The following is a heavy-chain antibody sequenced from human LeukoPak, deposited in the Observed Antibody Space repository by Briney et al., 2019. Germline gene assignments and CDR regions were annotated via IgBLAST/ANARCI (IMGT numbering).Heavy chain of an antibody. CDR1: VFSFDDFA. Sequence: GRSLRLSCAASVFSFDDFAMHWVRHAPGKGLEWVSGITWNGGTIDYADSVKGRFTISRDNAKNSLYLQMNSLRAEDTALYYCATRYASGPIADYWGQGTLVTVSS. J-gene: IGHJ4*02. D-gene: IGHD3-10*01. CDR2: ITWNGGTI. CDR3: ATRYASGPIADY. V-gene: IGHV3-9*01.